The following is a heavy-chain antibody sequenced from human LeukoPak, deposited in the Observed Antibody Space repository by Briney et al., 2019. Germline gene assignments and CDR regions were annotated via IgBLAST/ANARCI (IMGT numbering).Heavy chain of an antibody. CDR1: GFTFGDYA. J-gene: IGHJ4*02. V-gene: IGHV3-49*04. CDR3: SRAQTEAGAKYYFGC. CDR2: IRSNAYGRTT. Sequence: GGSLRLSCTASGFTFGDYALNWARQAPGKGLEWVGFIRSNAYGRTTEYAASVQGRFTISRDNSNSIAYLQMNSLKTEDTAVYYCSRAQTEAGAKYYFGCWGQGTLVTVSS.